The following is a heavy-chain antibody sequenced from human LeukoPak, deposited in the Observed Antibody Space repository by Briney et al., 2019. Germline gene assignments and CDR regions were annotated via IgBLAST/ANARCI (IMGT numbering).Heavy chain of an antibody. J-gene: IGHJ3*02. CDR2: INGGGGDT. V-gene: IGHV3-23*01. CDR3: ANRGVSLGAFDI. Sequence: PGGSLRLSCVASGFTFSKSAMRWVRQAPGKGLEWVSAINGGGGDTYYADSVKGRFTISRDNSRNTLYLQMNSLRAEDTAVYYCANRGVSLGAFDIWGQGTMVTVSS. CDR1: GFTFSKSA. D-gene: IGHD3-16*01.